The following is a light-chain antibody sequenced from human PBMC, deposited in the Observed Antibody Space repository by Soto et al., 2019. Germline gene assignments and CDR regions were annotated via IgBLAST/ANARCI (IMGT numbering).Light chain of an antibody. V-gene: IGKV3-20*01. CDR2: GAS. CDR1: QSVSSSY. Sequence: EIVLTQSPGTLSLSPGERATLSCRASQSVSSSYLAWYQQKPGQAPRLLIYGASSWATGIPDRFSGSGSGTDFTLTISRLEPEDFAVYYCQQYGSPPPTFGPGTKVDIK. J-gene: IGKJ3*01. CDR3: QQYGSPPPT.